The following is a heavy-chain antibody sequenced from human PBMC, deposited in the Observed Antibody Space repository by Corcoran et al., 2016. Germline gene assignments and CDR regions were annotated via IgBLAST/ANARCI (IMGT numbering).Heavy chain of an antibody. CDR2: INPNSGGT. CDR3: ARGKDDGGNRYWYFDL. V-gene: IGHV1-2*02. D-gene: IGHD4-17*01. CDR1: GYTFTGYY. Sequence: QVQLVQSGAEVKKPGASVKVSCKASGYTFTGYYMHWVRQAPGQGLEWMGWINPNSGGTNYAQKFQGRVTMTRDTSISTAYMELSRLRSDDTAVYYWARGKDDGGNRYWYFDLWGRGTLVTVSS. J-gene: IGHJ2*01.